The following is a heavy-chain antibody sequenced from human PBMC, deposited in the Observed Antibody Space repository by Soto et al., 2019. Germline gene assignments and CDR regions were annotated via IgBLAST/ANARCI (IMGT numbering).Heavy chain of an antibody. CDR2: INAANGDT. D-gene: IGHD6-6*01. V-gene: IGHV1-3*01. J-gene: IGHJ5*02. CDR1: GYTFTSYG. CDR3: VRRLVSATRIDWFDP. Sequence: ASVKVSCKASGYTFTSYGIHWVGQAPGQRLEWMGWINAANGDTKYSPKFQGRVTITRDTSASTAYMELSSLRSEDTAVYYCVRRLVSATRIDWFDPWGQGTLVIVSS.